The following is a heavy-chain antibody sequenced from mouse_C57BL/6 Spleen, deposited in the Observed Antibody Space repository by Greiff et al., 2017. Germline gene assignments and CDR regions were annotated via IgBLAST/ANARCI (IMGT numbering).Heavy chain of an antibody. V-gene: IGHV1-82*01. J-gene: IGHJ4*01. D-gene: IGHD2-5*01. CDR1: GYAFSSSW. Sequence: QVQLQQSGPELVKPGDSVKISCKASGYAFSSSWMNWVKQRPGKGLEWIGRIYPGDGNTNYTGKFKGKATLTADKSSSTAYMQLSSLTSEDSAVYFCARKTYYSNYDAMDYWGQGTSVTVSS. CDR2: IYPGDGNT. CDR3: ARKTYYSNYDAMDY.